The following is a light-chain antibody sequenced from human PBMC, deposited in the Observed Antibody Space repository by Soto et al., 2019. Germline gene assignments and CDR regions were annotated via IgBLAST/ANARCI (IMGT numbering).Light chain of an antibody. Sequence: EIVMTQSPATLSVSPGERATLSCRASQSGSSNLAWYQQKPGQAPRLLIYGASTRATGIPARFSGSGSGTEFTLTISSLQSEDFAVYYYQQDNNWPPWTFGQGTKVEIK. J-gene: IGKJ1*01. V-gene: IGKV3-15*01. CDR3: QQDNNWPPWT. CDR2: GAS. CDR1: QSGSSN.